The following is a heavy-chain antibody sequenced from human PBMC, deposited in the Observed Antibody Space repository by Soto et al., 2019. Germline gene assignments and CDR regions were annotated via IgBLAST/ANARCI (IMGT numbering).Heavy chain of an antibody. CDR2: ISHDGQNQ. CDR3: ARERADIVVAPVATSGMDV. V-gene: IGHV3-30*03. J-gene: IGHJ6*02. CDR1: GFAFGSHG. D-gene: IGHD2-2*01. Sequence: QVQLVESGGGVVPPGRSLKLSCIASGFAFGSHGMHWVRQVSGKGLEWVAVISHDGQNQCYRESVKGRFTISRDNSKNSLFLEVHSLRVEDTAVYYCARERADIVVAPVATSGMDVWGQGTAVTVSS.